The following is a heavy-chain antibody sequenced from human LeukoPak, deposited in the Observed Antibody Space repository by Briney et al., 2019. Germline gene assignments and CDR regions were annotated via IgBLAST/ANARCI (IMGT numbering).Heavy chain of an antibody. D-gene: IGHD3-3*01. J-gene: IGHJ4*02. Sequence: PGGSLRLSCAASGFTFSSYSMNWVRQAPGKGLEWVSYISSSSSTIYYADSVKGRFTISRDNAKNSLYLQMNSLRAEDTAVYYCARDLKGMIFGVVTDYWGQGIQVTVSS. CDR1: GFTFSSYS. V-gene: IGHV3-48*01. CDR3: ARDLKGMIFGVVTDY. CDR2: ISSSSSTI.